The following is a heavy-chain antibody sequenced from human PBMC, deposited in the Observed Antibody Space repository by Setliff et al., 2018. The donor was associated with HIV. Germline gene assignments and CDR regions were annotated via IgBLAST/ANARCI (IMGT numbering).Heavy chain of an antibody. CDR2: ISPDDSDT. CDR1: GYSFTTYW. D-gene: IGHD2-21*02. J-gene: IGHJ4*02. Sequence: GESLKISCQGSGYSFTTYWIGWVRQMPGKGLEWMGIISPDDSDTRYSPSFQGQVTFSADKSISTAYLQWSSLQTSDSGMYYCARGIAALTASFDSWGQGSLVTVSS. V-gene: IGHV5-51*01. CDR3: ARGIAALTASFDS.